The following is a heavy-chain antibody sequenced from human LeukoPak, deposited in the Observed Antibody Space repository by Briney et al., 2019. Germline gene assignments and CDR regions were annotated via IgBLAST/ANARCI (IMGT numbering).Heavy chain of an antibody. CDR2: IIPIFGTA. D-gene: IGHD3-10*01. J-gene: IGHJ5*02. Sequence: SVKVSCKASGGTFTSYAINWVRQAPGQGLEWMGGIIPIFGTANYAQKFQGRVTITADESTSTAYMELSSLRSEDTAVYYCAVPFGELSGWFDPWGQGTLVTVSS. V-gene: IGHV1-69*13. CDR3: AVPFGELSGWFDP. CDR1: GGTFTSYA.